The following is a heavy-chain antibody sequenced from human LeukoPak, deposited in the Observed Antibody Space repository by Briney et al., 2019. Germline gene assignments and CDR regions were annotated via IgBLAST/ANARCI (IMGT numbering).Heavy chain of an antibody. Sequence: GGSLRLSCAASGFTFISYTMNWVRQAPGKGLEWVSSISSTSSYIYYTDSVKGRFTISRDNAKNSLYLQMNSLRAEDTAVYYCARVAGYCSSTINCYSDYWGQGTLVTVSS. J-gene: IGHJ4*02. CDR2: ISSTSSYI. CDR3: ARVAGYCSSTINCYSDY. V-gene: IGHV3-21*01. D-gene: IGHD2-2*01. CDR1: GFTFISYT.